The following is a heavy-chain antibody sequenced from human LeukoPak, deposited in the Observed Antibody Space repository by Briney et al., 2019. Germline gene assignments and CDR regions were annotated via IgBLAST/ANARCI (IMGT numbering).Heavy chain of an antibody. D-gene: IGHD5-12*01. CDR3: ARLEIVSGTFDP. CDR1: GYIFTGYY. CDR2: INPNSGTT. V-gene: IGHV1-2*02. Sequence: ASVKVSCKTSGYIFTGYYIHWMRQAPGQGLEWMGWINPNSGTTSYAQKCQGRVNMTRDTSISTAYMELSSLNFDDTALYYCARLEIVSGTFDPWGQGTMVIVSS. J-gene: IGHJ3*01.